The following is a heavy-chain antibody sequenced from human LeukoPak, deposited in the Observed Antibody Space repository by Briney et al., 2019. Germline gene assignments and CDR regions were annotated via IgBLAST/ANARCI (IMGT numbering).Heavy chain of an antibody. D-gene: IGHD2-15*01. CDR2: MNPNSGNT. J-gene: IGHJ4*02. CDR1: GYTFTSYD. CDR3: ATLGYCSGGSCYRDDY. V-gene: IGHV1-8*01. Sequence: GASVKVSCKASGYTFTSYDINWVRQATGQGLEWMGWMNPNSGNTGYAQKFQGRVTITTDESTSTAYMELSSLRSEDTAVYYCATLGYCSGGSCYRDDYWGQGTLVTVSS.